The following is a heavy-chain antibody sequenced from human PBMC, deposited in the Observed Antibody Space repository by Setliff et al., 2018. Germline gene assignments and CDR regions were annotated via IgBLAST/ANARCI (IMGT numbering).Heavy chain of an antibody. CDR1: GYTFATYG. J-gene: IGHJ4*02. D-gene: IGHD4-17*01. V-gene: IGHV1-18*01. Sequence: ASVKGSCKASGYTFATYGISWVRQAPGQGLEWMGWISPYNSNTNYAQKLQGRVTMTTDTSTSTAYMELRSLRSDDTAVYYCARDGEYDYGDYVRFDYWGQGTLVTVSS. CDR3: ARDGEYDYGDYVRFDY. CDR2: ISPYNSNT.